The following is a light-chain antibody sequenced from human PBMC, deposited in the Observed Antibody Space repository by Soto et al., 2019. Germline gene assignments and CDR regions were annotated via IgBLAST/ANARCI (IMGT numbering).Light chain of an antibody. V-gene: IGKV1-39*01. CDR1: RSISNY. CDR2: GAS. J-gene: IGKJ3*01. Sequence: DIQMTQSPSSLSASVGDTVTIACRASRSISNYLNLYQQKPGRAPNLLISGASTLQRGVPSRFSGSGSGTTFTLTITRPQPDDFAIYYCQQSYTAPFTFVPGTKVEIK. CDR3: QQSYTAPFT.